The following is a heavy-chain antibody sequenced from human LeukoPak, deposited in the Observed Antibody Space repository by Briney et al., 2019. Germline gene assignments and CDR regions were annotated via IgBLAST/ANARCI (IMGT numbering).Heavy chain of an antibody. Sequence: PSETLSLTCAVYGGSFSGYYWSWIRQPPGKGLEWIGEINHSGSTNYNPSLKSRVTISVDTSKNQFSLKLSSVTAADTAVYYCACRVPRPYSSSWYGMGDYWGQGTLVTVSS. CDR2: INHSGST. J-gene: IGHJ4*02. CDR3: ACRVPRPYSSSWYGMGDY. V-gene: IGHV4-34*01. CDR1: GGSFSGYY. D-gene: IGHD6-13*01.